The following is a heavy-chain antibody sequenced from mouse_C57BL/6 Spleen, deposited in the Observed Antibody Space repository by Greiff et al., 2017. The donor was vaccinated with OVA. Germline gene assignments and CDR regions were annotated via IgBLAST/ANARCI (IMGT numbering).Heavy chain of an antibody. D-gene: IGHD2-3*01. Sequence: DVMLVESGGGLVKPGGSLKLSCAASGFTFSDYGMHWVRQAPEKGLEWVAYISSGSSSIYYADTVKGRFTISRDNAKNTLFLQMTSLRSEDTAMYYGAGVDGYYVGYYAMDYWGQGTSVTVSS. CDR2: ISSGSSSI. V-gene: IGHV5-17*01. J-gene: IGHJ4*01. CDR3: AGVDGYYVGYYAMDY. CDR1: GFTFSDYG.